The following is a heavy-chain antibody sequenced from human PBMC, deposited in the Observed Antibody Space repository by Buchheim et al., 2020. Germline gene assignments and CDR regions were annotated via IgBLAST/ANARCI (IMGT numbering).Heavy chain of an antibody. CDR3: ARGYSSSWRTYGMDV. V-gene: IGHV4-34*01. Sequence: QVQLQQWGAGLLKPSETLSLTCAVYGGSFSGYYWSWIRQPPGKGLEWIGEINHSGSTNYNPSLKSRVTISVDTSKNQFSLKLSSVTAADTAVYYCARGYSSSWRTYGMDVWGQGTT. D-gene: IGHD6-6*01. CDR2: INHSGST. CDR1: GGSFSGYY. J-gene: IGHJ6*02.